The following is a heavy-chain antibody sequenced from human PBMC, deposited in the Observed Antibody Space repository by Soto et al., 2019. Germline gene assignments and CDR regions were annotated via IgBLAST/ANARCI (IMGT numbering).Heavy chain of an antibody. CDR1: GFTFDNFE. CDR2: ISSSGSMV. Sequence: PGGSLRLSCAASGFTFDNFEMNWVRQAPGKGLEWISYISSSGSMVYYSESVKGRFTISRDNAQNSLYLQMNSLRAEDTAVYYCAKEATNINNFDYWGQGTLVTVSS. J-gene: IGHJ4*02. D-gene: IGHD1-26*01. V-gene: IGHV3-48*03. CDR3: AKEATNINNFDY.